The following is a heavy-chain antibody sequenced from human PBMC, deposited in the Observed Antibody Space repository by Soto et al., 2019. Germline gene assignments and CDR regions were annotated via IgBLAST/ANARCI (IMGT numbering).Heavy chain of an antibody. V-gene: IGHV4-39*02. CDR3: ARLRLSGSYEGDYGMDV. Sequence: SETLSLTCTVSGDSISSFIYYWGWIRQPPGKGLEWIGSIYYSGSTYYNPSLKSRVTISVDTSKNHFSLKLSSVTAADTAVYYCARLRLSGSYEGDYGMDVWGQGTTVTVSS. CDR2: IYYSGST. D-gene: IGHD1-26*01. CDR1: GDSISSFIYY. J-gene: IGHJ6*02.